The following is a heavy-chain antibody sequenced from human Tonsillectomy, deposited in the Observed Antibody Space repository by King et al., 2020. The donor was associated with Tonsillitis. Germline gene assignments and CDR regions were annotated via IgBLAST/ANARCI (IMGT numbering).Heavy chain of an antibody. D-gene: IGHD3-22*01. Sequence: QLQESGPGLVKPSETLSLTCSVSGGSVSSSSYYWGWIRQPPGKGLEWIGTIYYSGSNNYNPSLKTRVTISVDTSKNQFSLKLSSVTAADTSVYYCATRDRYYDSSGYYSFNGYWGQGTLVTVSS. CDR2: IYYSGSN. CDR1: GGSVSSSSYY. CDR3: ATRDRYYDSSGYYSFNGY. J-gene: IGHJ4*02. V-gene: IGHV4-39*07.